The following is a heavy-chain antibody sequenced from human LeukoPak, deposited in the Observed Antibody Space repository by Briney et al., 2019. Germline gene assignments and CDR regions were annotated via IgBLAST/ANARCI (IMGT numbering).Heavy chain of an antibody. D-gene: IGHD3-10*01. CDR3: AKGDYGSGGYSTHFDY. V-gene: IGHV3-23*01. J-gene: IGHJ4*02. Sequence: GGSLRLSCVASGFTFSNHAMSWVRQAPGKGLEWVSNISGGGGSTIYADSVKGRFTISRDNSKNALYLQMNSLRAEDTAVYYCAKGDYGSGGYSTHFDYWGQGTLVTVPS. CDR1: GFTFSNHA. CDR2: ISGGGGST.